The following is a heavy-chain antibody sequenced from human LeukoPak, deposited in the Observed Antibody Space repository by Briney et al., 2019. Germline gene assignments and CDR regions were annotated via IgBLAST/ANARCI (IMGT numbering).Heavy chain of an antibody. V-gene: IGHV4-59*01. CDR3: ARGGEGSGWYGSYNYYHGMDV. Sequence: PSETLSLTCTVSGGSTSSYYWSWIRQPPGKGLEWIGHIYYSGSTNYNPSLKSRVTMSVDTSKNQFSLKLRSVTAADTAVYYCARGGEGSGWYGSYNYYHGMDVWGQGTTVTVSS. CDR2: IYYSGST. J-gene: IGHJ6*02. D-gene: IGHD6-19*01. CDR1: GGSTSSYY.